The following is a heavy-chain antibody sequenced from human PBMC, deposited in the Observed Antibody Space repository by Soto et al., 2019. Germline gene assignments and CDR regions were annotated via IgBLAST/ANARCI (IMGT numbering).Heavy chain of an antibody. Sequence: GGSLRLSCAASGFTFSSYSMNWVRQAPGKGLEWVSSISSSSSYIYYADSVKGRFTISRDNAKNSLYLQMNSLRAEDTAVYYCARDHGITGTTGDAFDIWGQGTMVTVSS. CDR2: ISSSSSYI. D-gene: IGHD1-7*01. J-gene: IGHJ3*02. V-gene: IGHV3-21*01. CDR1: GFTFSSYS. CDR3: ARDHGITGTTGDAFDI.